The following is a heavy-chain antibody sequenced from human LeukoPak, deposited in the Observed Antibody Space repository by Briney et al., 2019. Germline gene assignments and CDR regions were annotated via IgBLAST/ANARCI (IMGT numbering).Heavy chain of an antibody. CDR2: IWYDGSKK. J-gene: IGHJ4*02. Sequence: PGGSLRLSCAASGFPFSAFYMSWVRQAPGKGLEWVAVIWYDGSKKYYGDSVKGRFTISRDNSKNTLYLQMNSLRGEDTAIYYCARDLAARHFDYWGQGTLVTVSS. D-gene: IGHD6-6*01. CDR1: GFPFSAFY. V-gene: IGHV3-33*08. CDR3: ARDLAARHFDY.